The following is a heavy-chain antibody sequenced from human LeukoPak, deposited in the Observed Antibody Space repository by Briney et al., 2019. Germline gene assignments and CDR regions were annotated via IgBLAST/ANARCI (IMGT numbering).Heavy chain of an antibody. CDR3: ARVEAYSSSWYLPN. Sequence: GGVLRLSCAASGFTFDDYGMSWVRQAPGKGLEWVSGINWNGGSTGYADSVKGRFTISRDNAKNSLYLQMNSLRAEDTALYHCARVEAYSSSWYLPNWGQGTLVTVSS. CDR1: GFTFDDYG. D-gene: IGHD6-13*01. J-gene: IGHJ4*02. CDR2: INWNGGST. V-gene: IGHV3-20*01.